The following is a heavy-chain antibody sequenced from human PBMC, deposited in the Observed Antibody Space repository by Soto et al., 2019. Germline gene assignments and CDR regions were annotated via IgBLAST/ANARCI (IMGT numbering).Heavy chain of an antibody. V-gene: IGHV3-72*01. CDR3: SKVEGG. D-gene: IGHD1-26*01. CDR2: SRNKAKSYTT. Sequence: EGQLVESGGGLVQPGGSLTLYCAASGFTFSEYYMEWVRQAPGKGLEWVARSRNKAKSYTTDYAASVKGRFTISRDLSKNSLYLQMNNLKTEDTAVYYCSKVEGGWGQGTLVTVSS. J-gene: IGHJ4*02. CDR1: GFTFSEYY.